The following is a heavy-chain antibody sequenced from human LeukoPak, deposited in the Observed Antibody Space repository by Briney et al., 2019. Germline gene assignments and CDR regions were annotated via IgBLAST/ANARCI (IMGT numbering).Heavy chain of an antibody. CDR2: INPSGGST. CDR3: ARTPVSVGAYYFDY. J-gene: IGHJ4*02. CDR1: GYAFNSYY. V-gene: IGHV1-46*02. D-gene: IGHD1-26*01. Sequence: AAKVPCKPSGYAFNSYYMHWVRRVALQGLEWMGKINPSGGSTSYAQKFQGRVTMTRDTSTSTVYMELSSLRSEDTAVYYCARTPVSVGAYYFDYWGQGTLVTVSS.